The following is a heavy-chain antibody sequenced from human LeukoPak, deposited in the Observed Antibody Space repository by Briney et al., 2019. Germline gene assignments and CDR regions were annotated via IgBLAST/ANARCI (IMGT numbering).Heavy chain of an antibody. J-gene: IGHJ4*02. CDR3: ARWYYDFWSGNFDY. V-gene: IGHV4-38-2*01. D-gene: IGHD3-3*01. CDR2: IYHSGST. CDR1: GYSISSGYY. Sequence: PSETLSLTCAVSGYSISSGYYWGWSRQPPGKGLEWIGRIYHSGSTYYNPSLKSRVTISVDTSKNQFSLKLSSVTAADTAVYYCARWYYDFWSGNFDYWGQGTLVTVSS.